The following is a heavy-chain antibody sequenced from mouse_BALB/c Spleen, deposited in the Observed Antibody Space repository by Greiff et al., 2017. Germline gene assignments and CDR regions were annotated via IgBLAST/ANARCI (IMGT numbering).Heavy chain of an antibody. CDR3: TRRLLDYYAMDY. CDR1: GYTFTSYW. V-gene: IGHV1-69*02. Sequence: VQLQQPGAELVRPGASVKLSCKASGYTFTSYWINWVKQRPGQGLEWIGNIYPSDSYTNYNQKFKDKATLTVDKSSSTAYMQLSSPTSEDSAVYYCTRRLLDYYAMDYWGQGTSVTVSS. D-gene: IGHD1-2*01. CDR2: IYPSDSYT. J-gene: IGHJ4*01.